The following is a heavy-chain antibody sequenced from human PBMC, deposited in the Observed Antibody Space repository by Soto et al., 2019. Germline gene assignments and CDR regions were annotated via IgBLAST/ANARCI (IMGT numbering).Heavy chain of an antibody. Sequence: PGGSLRLSCSASGFTFNIHNMNWVRQAPGKGLEWVSSISSRSSYIYYSDSVKGRFTISRDNAKNSLYLQMNSLRAEDTAVYYCARDNVPSDFFDSWGQGTPVPVYS. CDR2: ISSRSSYI. D-gene: IGHD2-8*01. J-gene: IGHJ4*02. CDR1: GFTFNIHN. V-gene: IGHV3-21*01. CDR3: ARDNVPSDFFDS.